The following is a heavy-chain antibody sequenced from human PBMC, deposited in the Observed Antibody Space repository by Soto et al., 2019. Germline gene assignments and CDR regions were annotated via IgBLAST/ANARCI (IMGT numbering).Heavy chain of an antibody. CDR2: IYYSGST. D-gene: IGHD3-10*01. Sequence: SETLSLTCTVSGGSVSSGSYYWSWIRQPPGKGLEWIGYIYYSGSTNYNPSLKSRVTISVDTSKNQFSLKLSSVTAADTAVYYCARDTRGHYGSGSYYYWGQGTLVTVSS. J-gene: IGHJ4*02. V-gene: IGHV4-61*01. CDR3: ARDTRGHYGSGSYYY. CDR1: GGSVSSGSYY.